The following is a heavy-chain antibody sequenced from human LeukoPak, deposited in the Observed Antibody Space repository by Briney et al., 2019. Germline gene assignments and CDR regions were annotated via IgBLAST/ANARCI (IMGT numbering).Heavy chain of an antibody. J-gene: IGHJ4*02. Sequence: GGALRLSCAASSGTFINAWMSWGRRAPGEGLEGVGRIKSKTVGGTTNYAATVKGRFTISRDDSKTTLYLKMTSLKTEDTAVYYCTTVDYDSSGYVSYWGQGTLVTVSS. CDR1: SGTFINAW. V-gene: IGHV3-15*06. CDR3: TTVDYDSSGYVSY. D-gene: IGHD3-22*01. CDR2: IKSKTVGGTT.